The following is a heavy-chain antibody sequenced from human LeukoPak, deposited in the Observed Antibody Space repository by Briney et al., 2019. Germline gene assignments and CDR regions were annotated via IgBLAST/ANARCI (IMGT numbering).Heavy chain of an antibody. CDR3: ANPSQDCDFWSGSFLNY. J-gene: IGHJ4*02. Sequence: AGGSLRLSCAASGFTFSSYAMSWVRQAPGKGLEWVSAISGSGGSTYYADSVKGRFTISRDNSKNTLYLQMNSPRAEDTAVYYCANPSQDCDFWSGSFLNYWGQGTLVTVSS. CDR1: GFTFSSYA. CDR2: ISGSGGST. D-gene: IGHD3-3*01. V-gene: IGHV3-23*01.